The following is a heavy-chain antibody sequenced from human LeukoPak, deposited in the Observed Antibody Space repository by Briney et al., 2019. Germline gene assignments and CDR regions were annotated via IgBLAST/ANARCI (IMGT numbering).Heavy chain of an antibody. CDR1: GGTFSSYA. J-gene: IGHJ3*02. Sequence: SVKVPCKASGGTFSSYAISWVRQAPGQGLEWMGGIIPIFGTANYAQKFQGRVTITADESTSTAYMELSSLRSEDTAVYYCARDYGGTGAFDIWGQGTMVTVSS. CDR2: IIPIFGTA. D-gene: IGHD4/OR15-4a*01. V-gene: IGHV1-69*13. CDR3: ARDYGGTGAFDI.